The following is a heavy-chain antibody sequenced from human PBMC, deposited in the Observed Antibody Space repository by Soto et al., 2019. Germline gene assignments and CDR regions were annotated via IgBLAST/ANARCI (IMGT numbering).Heavy chain of an antibody. CDR2: IYSNGDT. CDR1: EFTVGNNY. J-gene: IGHJ5*02. V-gene: IGHV3-66*01. CDR3: MNRPRA. D-gene: IGHD6-6*01. Sequence: EVQLEECGGGLVQPGRSLRLSCAASEFTVGNNYMSWVRQAPGKGLEWVSLIYSNGDTRYADSVRGRFTISRDSSKNILYLQMNSLRADDTAIYYCMNRPRAWGRGTLVTVSS.